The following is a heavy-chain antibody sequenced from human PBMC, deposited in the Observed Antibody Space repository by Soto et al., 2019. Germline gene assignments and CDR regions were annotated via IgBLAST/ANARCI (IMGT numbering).Heavy chain of an antibody. CDR3: ARDPLHLDWLVEGDWFDP. D-gene: IGHD3-9*01. CDR1: GGSISSYY. V-gene: IGHV4-4*07. CDR2: IYTSGST. J-gene: IGHJ5*02. Sequence: SETLSLTCTVSGGSISSYYWSWIRQPAGKGLEWIGRIYTSGSTNYNPSLKSRVTMSVDTSKNQFSLKLSSVTAADTAVYYCARDPLHLDWLVEGDWFDPWGQGTLVTVSS.